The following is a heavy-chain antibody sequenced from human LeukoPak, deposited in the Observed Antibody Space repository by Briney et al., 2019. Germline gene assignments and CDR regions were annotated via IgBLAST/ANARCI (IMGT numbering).Heavy chain of an antibody. CDR1: GYTFTGYY. V-gene: IGHV1-18*04. CDR3: ARFIPGYCSGGSCLPDSY. D-gene: IGHD2-15*01. CDR2: ISAYNGNT. J-gene: IGHJ4*02. Sequence: GASVKVSCKASGYTFTGYYMHWVRQAPGQGLEWMGWISAYNGNTNYAQKLQGRVTMTTDTSTSTAYMELRSLRSDDTAVYYCARFIPGYCSGGSCLPDSYWGQGTLVTVSS.